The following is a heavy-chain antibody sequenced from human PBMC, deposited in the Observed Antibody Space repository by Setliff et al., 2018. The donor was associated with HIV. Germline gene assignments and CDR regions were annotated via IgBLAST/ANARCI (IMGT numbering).Heavy chain of an antibody. CDR2: IYKSGTT. CDR3: GRLSETAMASFDS. Sequence: SETLSLTCSVSGGSINSYHWSWIRQSPGKGLEWIGYIYKSGTTNYSSSLKSRVTISADPSKKQFSLKLTSVTAADTAVYYCGRLSETAMASFDSWGQGTLGTVSS. CDR1: GGSINSYH. J-gene: IGHJ4*02. D-gene: IGHD5-18*01. V-gene: IGHV4-4*08.